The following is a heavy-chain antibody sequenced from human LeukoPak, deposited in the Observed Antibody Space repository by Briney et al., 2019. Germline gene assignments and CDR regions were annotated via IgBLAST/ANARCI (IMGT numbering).Heavy chain of an antibody. V-gene: IGHV1-69*05. CDR2: SIPIFGTA. Sequence: SVKVSCKASGGTFSSYGISWVRQAPGQGLEWMGGSIPIFGTANYAQKFQGRDTITTDESTSTAYMELSSLRSEDTAVYYCARDRLAAAGTNDAFDIWGQGTMVTVSS. CDR3: ARDRLAAAGTNDAFDI. D-gene: IGHD6-13*01. J-gene: IGHJ3*02. CDR1: GGTFSSYG.